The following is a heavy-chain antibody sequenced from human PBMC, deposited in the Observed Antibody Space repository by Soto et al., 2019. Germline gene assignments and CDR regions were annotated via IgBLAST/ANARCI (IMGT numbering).Heavy chain of an antibody. D-gene: IGHD6-13*01. V-gene: IGHV1-2*04. CDR3: ARELIAKGIAAAGTVLGRNYYYYGMDV. J-gene: IGHJ6*02. Sequence: GASVKVSCKASGYTFTGYYMHWVLQAPGQGLEWMGWINPNSGGTNYAQKFQGWVTMTRDTSISTAYMELSRLRSDDTAVYYCARELIAKGIAAAGTVLGRNYYYYGMDVWGQGTTVTVSS. CDR2: INPNSGGT. CDR1: GYTFTGYY.